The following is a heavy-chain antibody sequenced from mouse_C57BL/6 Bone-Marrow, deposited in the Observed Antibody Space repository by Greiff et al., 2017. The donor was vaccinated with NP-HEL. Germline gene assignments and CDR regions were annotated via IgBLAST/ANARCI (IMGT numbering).Heavy chain of an antibody. CDR2: ISYSGST. CDR1: GYSITSDY. V-gene: IGHV3-8*01. Sequence: EVKLMESGPGLAKPSQTLSLTCSVTGYSITSDYWNWIRKFPGNKLEYMGYISYSGSTYYNPSLKSRISITRDTSKNQYYLQLNSETTEDTATYYCARSGYYGSSFWYFDVWGTGTTVTVSS. J-gene: IGHJ1*03. D-gene: IGHD1-1*01. CDR3: ARSGYYGSSFWYFDV.